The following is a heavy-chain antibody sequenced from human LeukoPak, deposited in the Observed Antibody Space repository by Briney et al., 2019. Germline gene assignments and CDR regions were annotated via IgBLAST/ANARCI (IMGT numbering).Heavy chain of an antibody. CDR3: AKDLGMIVVVAIDY. CDR1: GFTFDDYA. V-gene: IGHV3-9*01. CDR2: ISWNSGSI. J-gene: IGHJ4*02. D-gene: IGHD3-22*01. Sequence: PGGSLRLSCAASGFTFDDYAMHWVRQAPGKGLEWVSGISWNSGSIGYADSVKGRFTISRDNAKSSLYLQMNSLRAEDTALYYCAKDLGMIVVVAIDYWGQGTLVTVSS.